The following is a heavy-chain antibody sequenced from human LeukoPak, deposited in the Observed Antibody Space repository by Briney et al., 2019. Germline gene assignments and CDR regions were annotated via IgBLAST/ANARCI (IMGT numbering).Heavy chain of an antibody. D-gene: IGHD3-22*01. Sequence: GASVKVSCKASGYTFTSYYMHWVRQAPGQGLEWMGIINPSGGSTSYAQKFQGWVTMTRDTSISTAYMELSRLRSDDTAVYYCARDYYDSSGYRFFDYWGQGTLVTVSS. J-gene: IGHJ4*02. CDR2: INPSGGST. V-gene: IGHV1-2*04. CDR3: ARDYYDSSGYRFFDY. CDR1: GYTFTSYY.